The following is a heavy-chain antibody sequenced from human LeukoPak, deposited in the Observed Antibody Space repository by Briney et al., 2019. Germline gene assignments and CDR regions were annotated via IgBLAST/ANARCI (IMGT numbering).Heavy chain of an antibody. CDR3: ARASSTVTKE. J-gene: IGHJ4*02. CDR1: SGSTSSGDYY. Sequence: SETLSLTCTVSSGSTSSGDYYWSWIRQPPGKGLEWIGYIYYSGSTYYNPSLKSRVTISVDTSKNQFSLKLSSVTAADTAVYYCARASSTVTKEWGQGTLVTVSS. V-gene: IGHV4-30-4*01. CDR2: IYYSGST. D-gene: IGHD4-17*01.